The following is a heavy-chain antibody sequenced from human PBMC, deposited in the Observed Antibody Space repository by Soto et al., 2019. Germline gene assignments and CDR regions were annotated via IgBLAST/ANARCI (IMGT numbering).Heavy chain of an antibody. J-gene: IGHJ4*02. D-gene: IGHD2-2*01. CDR2: ITGSGSDT. V-gene: IGHV3-23*01. CDR3: AKLCSSSWSADYYFDH. CDR1: GFTFYNYA. Sequence: QPGGSLRLSCAASGFTFYNYAMGWVRQAPGKGLEWVSAITGSGSDTYYVDSVKGRFTISRDNSENTLYLQMNSLRAEDTAIYYCAKLCSSSWSADYYFDHWGQGTLATDPS.